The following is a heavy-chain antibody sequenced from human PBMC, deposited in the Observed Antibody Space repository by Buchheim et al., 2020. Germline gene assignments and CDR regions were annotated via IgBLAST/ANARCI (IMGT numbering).Heavy chain of an antibody. V-gene: IGHV3-7*01. D-gene: IGHD2-15*01. Sequence: EVQLVESGGGLVQPGGSLRLSCAASGFTFSRFWMSWVRQAPGKGLEWVANVNDDVSQNYYVDSVKGRFTISRDDAKNSLHLQMNGLRAEDTAVYYCASGGHIDYCGQGTL. CDR3: ASGGHIDY. CDR2: VNDDVSQN. J-gene: IGHJ4*02. CDR1: GFTFSRFW.